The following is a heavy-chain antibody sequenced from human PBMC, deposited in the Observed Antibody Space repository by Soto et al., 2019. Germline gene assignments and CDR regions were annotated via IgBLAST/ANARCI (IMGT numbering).Heavy chain of an antibody. J-gene: IGHJ6*02. V-gene: IGHV3-30-3*01. CDR3: ARDLGRGGSGISDYYGMDV. CDR2: ISYDGSNK. CDR1: GFTFSSYA. D-gene: IGHD3-10*01. Sequence: GGSLRLSCAASGFTFSSYAMHWVRQAPGKGLEWVAVISYDGSNKYYADSVKGRFTISRDNSKNTLYLQMNSLRAEDTAVYYCARDLGRGGSGISDYYGMDVWGQGTTVTVSS.